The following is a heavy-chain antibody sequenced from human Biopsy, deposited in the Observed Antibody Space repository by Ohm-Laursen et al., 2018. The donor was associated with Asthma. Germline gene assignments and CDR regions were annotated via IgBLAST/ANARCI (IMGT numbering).Heavy chain of an antibody. Sequence: GTLSLTCTVSGVSIRSYYWTWIRQPPGKGLGWIGNIHYSGSTYSNPSLKSRVTISVDTSKKQISLRLSSVIAADTAVYYCAGFCSGGNCPDHWGQGTLVTVSS. D-gene: IGHD2-15*01. CDR3: AGFCSGGNCPDH. J-gene: IGHJ4*02. CDR1: GVSIRSYY. CDR2: IHYSGST. V-gene: IGHV4-59*01.